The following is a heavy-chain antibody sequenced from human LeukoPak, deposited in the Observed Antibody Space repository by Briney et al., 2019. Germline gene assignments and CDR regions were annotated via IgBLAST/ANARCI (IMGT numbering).Heavy chain of an antibody. CDR3: AKSVNRISGGSGSSFDY. D-gene: IGHD3-10*01. CDR2: ISNSGGST. CDR1: RFTFSTYA. V-gene: IGHV3-23*01. J-gene: IGHJ4*02. Sequence: GGSLRLSCAASRFTFSTYAMSWVRQAPGKGLEWVSSISNSGGSTYYADSVKGRFTISRDNSKNTLYLQMNSLRAEDTAVYYCAKSVNRISGGSGSSFDYWGQGTLVTVSS.